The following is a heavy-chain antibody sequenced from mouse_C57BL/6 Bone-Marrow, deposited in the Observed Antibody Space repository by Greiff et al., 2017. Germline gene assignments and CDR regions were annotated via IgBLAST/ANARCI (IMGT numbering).Heavy chain of an antibody. Sequence: QVQLQQPGAELVKPGASVKVSCKASGYTFTSYWMHWVKQRPGQGLEWIGRIHPSASDTNYNQKFKGKATLTVDKSSSTAYMQLSSLTSEESAVYYCAIPLCGNSWYAMDYWGQGTSVTVSS. D-gene: IGHD1-1*01. CDR1: GYTFTSYW. CDR2: IHPSASDT. J-gene: IGHJ4*01. CDR3: AIPLCGNSWYAMDY. V-gene: IGHV1-74*01.